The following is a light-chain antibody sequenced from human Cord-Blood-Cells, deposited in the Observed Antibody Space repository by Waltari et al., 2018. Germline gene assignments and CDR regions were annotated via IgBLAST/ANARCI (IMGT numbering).Light chain of an antibody. Sequence: IGLTQSPDTLDLSPGSRAAISCRTCQTNNSNFLTWYQQKPGQAPRLLIYGASSRATGIPDRFSGSGSGTDFTLTISRLEAEDFAVYYCQQYGSSMYTFGQGTKLEIK. CDR3: QQYGSSMYT. J-gene: IGKJ2*01. CDR2: GAS. CDR1: QTNNSNF. V-gene: IGKV3-20*01.